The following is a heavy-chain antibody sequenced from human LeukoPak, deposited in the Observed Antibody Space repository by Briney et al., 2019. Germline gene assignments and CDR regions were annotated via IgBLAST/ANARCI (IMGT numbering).Heavy chain of an antibody. CDR1: GGSISSHY. Sequence: SETLSLTCTVSGGSISSHYWTWIRQSPVKGLEWIGDISNSGGTSYNPSLKSRVTVSIDTSKNQFSLKLSSVTAADTAVYYCGRDALVGYFSYYYMDVWGKGTTVTVSS. CDR2: ISNSGGT. D-gene: IGHD2-15*01. J-gene: IGHJ6*03. V-gene: IGHV4-59*11. CDR3: GRDALVGYFSYYYMDV.